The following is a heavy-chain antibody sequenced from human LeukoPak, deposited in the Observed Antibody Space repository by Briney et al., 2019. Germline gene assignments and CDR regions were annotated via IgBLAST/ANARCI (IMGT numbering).Heavy chain of an antibody. CDR3: ASAPDCCSTSCYTAPSDAFDI. D-gene: IGHD2-2*02. Sequence: AETLSLTCTVSGGSISIGRYYWSWIRQHPGKGLEWIGYLYYSGSTYYNPSLKSRVTITVDTSKNQFSLKLTLVAAADTAVYYCASAPDCCSTSCYTAPSDAFDIWGQGTMVTVSS. CDR1: GGSISIGRYY. V-gene: IGHV4-31*03. J-gene: IGHJ3*02. CDR2: LYYSGST.